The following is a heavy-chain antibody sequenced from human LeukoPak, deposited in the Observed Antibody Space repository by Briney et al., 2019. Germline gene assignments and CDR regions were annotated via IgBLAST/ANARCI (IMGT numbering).Heavy chain of an antibody. D-gene: IGHD2-8*01. CDR3: AKSMTTTNVDWFDP. CDR2: IIGDGSNT. Sequence: PGGSLRLSCAASGFAFSHHAMSRARQSLGKRLEWVSVIIGDGSNTYYADSVKGRFTISRDNSNNMLYLQMNSLRGEDTAVYYCAKSMTTTNVDWFDPWGQGTLVTVSS. CDR1: GFAFSHHA. J-gene: IGHJ5*02. V-gene: IGHV3-23*01.